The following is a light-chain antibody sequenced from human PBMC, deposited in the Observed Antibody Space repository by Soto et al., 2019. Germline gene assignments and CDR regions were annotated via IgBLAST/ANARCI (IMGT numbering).Light chain of an antibody. CDR1: QSVSNY. Sequence: EIVLTQSPATLSLSPGERATLPCRASQSVSNYLAWYQQKPGQAPRLLINNASNRATGIPARFTGSGSGTDFTLTISSLEPEDFAVYYCQQRSNWPPFTFGPGTKVDIK. J-gene: IGKJ3*01. CDR2: NAS. V-gene: IGKV3-11*01. CDR3: QQRSNWPPFT.